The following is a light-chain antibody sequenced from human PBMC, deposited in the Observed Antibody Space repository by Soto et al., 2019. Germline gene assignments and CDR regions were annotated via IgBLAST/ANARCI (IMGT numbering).Light chain of an antibody. CDR1: QSVSRY. CDR2: DAS. Sequence: EIVLTQSPATLSLSPGERATLSCRASQSVSRYLAWYQQTPGQAPRLLIYDASNRATGIPARFSGSGSGTDFTLTITSLEPEDFAVYYCQQRSSWPPMYTFGQGTKLEIK. J-gene: IGKJ2*01. V-gene: IGKV3-11*01. CDR3: QQRSSWPPMYT.